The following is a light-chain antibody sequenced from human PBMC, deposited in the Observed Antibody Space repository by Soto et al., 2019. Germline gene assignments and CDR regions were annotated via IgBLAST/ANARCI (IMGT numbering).Light chain of an antibody. Sequence: DIQMTQSPSSLSASVGDRVTITCRASQSISSYLNWYQQKPGKAPKLLIYGASSLQSGVPSRFSGSGSGTYFTLTISSLQPEDFANYSCQQSYSTPLTFGPGTKVDIK. V-gene: IGKV1-39*01. CDR2: GAS. CDR3: QQSYSTPLT. J-gene: IGKJ3*01. CDR1: QSISSY.